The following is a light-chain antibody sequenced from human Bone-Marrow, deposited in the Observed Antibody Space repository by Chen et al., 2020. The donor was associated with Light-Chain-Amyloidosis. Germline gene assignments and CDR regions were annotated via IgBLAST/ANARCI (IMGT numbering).Light chain of an antibody. Sequence: DIQMTQSPSSLSASVGDRVTITCRASQSISSYLNWYQQKPGKAPKLLIYAASSLQSGVPSRFSGSGSRTDFTLTISSLQPEDFATYYCQQTYSIPFTFGPGTKVDIK. CDR1: QSISSY. V-gene: IGKV1-39*01. CDR2: AAS. CDR3: QQTYSIPFT. J-gene: IGKJ3*01.